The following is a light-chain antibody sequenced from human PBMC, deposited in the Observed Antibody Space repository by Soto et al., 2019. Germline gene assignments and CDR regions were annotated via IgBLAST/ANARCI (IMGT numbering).Light chain of an antibody. CDR3: QVWDSGSDQGV. V-gene: IGLV3-21*02. Sequence: SYELTQPPSVSVAPGQTARVTCGGNNIESKSVHWYQQKPGQAPVLVVYDDSARPSGIPGRFSGSNSGNTATLTISRVEAGDEADYYCQVWDSGSDQGVFGGGTKVTVL. CDR2: DDS. CDR1: NIESKS. J-gene: IGLJ3*02.